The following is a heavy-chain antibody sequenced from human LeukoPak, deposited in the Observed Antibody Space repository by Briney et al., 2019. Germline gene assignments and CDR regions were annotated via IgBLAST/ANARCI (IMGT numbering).Heavy chain of an antibody. V-gene: IGHV3-30*02. CDR3: AKDGNTIFTPPYNFDY. Sequence: GGSLRLSCAASGFTFSSYGMHWVRQAPGKGLEWVAFIRYDGSNKYYADSVKGRFTISRDNSKNTLYLQMNSLRAEDTAVYYCAKDGNTIFTPPYNFDYWGQGTLVTVSS. CDR1: GFTFSSYG. J-gene: IGHJ4*02. D-gene: IGHD3-3*01. CDR2: IRYDGSNK.